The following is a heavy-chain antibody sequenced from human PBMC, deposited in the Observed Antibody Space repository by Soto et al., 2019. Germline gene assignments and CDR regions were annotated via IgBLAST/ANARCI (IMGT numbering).Heavy chain of an antibody. J-gene: IGHJ3*02. D-gene: IGHD3-10*01. CDR3: ARLRITMVRGVSPDAFDI. V-gene: IGHV1-46*01. CDR2: INPSGGST. CDR1: GYTFTSYY. Sequence: ASVKVSCKASGYTFTSYYMHWVRQAPGQGLEWMGIINPSGGSTSYARKFQGRVTMTRDTSTSTVYMELSSLRSEDTAVYYCARLRITMVRGVSPDAFDIWGQGTMVTVSS.